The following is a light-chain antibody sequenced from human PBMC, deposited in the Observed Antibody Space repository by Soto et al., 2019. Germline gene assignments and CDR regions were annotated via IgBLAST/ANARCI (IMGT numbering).Light chain of an antibody. CDR3: CSYAGSYTYVV. CDR1: SSDVGGYNY. CDR2: DVS. Sequence: QSALTQPRSVSGSRGQSVTISCTGTSSDVGGYNYVSWYQQHPDKAPKLMIYDVSKRPSGVPDRFSGSKSGNTASLTISGLQAEDEADYYCCSYAGSYTYVVFGGGTKVTVL. J-gene: IGLJ2*01. V-gene: IGLV2-11*01.